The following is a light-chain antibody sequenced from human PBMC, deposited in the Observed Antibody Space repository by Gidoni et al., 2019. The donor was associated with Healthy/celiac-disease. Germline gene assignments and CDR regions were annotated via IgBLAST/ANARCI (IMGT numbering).Light chain of an antibody. V-gene: IGKV1-39*01. CDR3: QQSYSTPPT. Sequence: IQMTQSPSSLSASVGDRVTITCRASQSISSYLNWYQQKPGKAPKLLIYAASSLQRGVPSRFSGSVSGTDFTLTISSLQPEDFATYYCQQSYSTPPTFGQGTKVEIK. CDR2: AAS. CDR1: QSISSY. J-gene: IGKJ1*01.